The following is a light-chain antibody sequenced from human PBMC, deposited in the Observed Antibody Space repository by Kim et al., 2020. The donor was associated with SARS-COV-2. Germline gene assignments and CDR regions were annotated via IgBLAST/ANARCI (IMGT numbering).Light chain of an antibody. CDR3: NSRDSSGNHWV. Sequence: ALGQTVRITCQGDSLRSYYASWYQQKPGRAPVLVIYVKNNRPSGIPDRFSGSSSGNTASLTITGAQAEDEADYYCNSRDSSGNHWVFGGGTKLTVL. CDR1: SLRSYY. V-gene: IGLV3-19*01. CDR2: VKN. J-gene: IGLJ3*02.